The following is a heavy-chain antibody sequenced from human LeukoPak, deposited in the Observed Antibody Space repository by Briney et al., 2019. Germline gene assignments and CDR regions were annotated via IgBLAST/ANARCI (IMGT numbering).Heavy chain of an antibody. D-gene: IGHD2-8*01. J-gene: IGHJ4*02. V-gene: IGHV3-33*01. CDR3: ARDPCTNGVCYLFDY. Sequence: GGSLRLSCAASGFTFSSYGMHWVRQAPGKGLEWVAVIWYDGSNKYYADSVKGRFTISRDNSKNTLYLQMNSLRAEDTAVYYCARDPCTNGVCYLFDYWGQGTLVTVSS. CDR2: IWYDGSNK. CDR1: GFTFSSYG.